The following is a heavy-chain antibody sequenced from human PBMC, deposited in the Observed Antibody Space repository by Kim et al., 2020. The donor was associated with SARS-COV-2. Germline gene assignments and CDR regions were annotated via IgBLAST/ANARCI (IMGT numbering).Heavy chain of an antibody. CDR3: ARGVGGWYSFDY. Sequence: DNPSLKSRVTISVDTSKNQFSLKLSSVTAADTAVYYCARGVGGWYSFDYWGQGTLVTVSS. J-gene: IGHJ4*02. D-gene: IGHD6-19*01. V-gene: IGHV4-30-2*05.